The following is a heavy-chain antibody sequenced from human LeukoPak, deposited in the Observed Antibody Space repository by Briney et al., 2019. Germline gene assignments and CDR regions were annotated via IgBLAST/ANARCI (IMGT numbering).Heavy chain of an antibody. D-gene: IGHD2-15*01. CDR3: ARSGGYYYYMDV. J-gene: IGHJ6*03. CDR2: INHSGST. Sequence: SETLSLTCTVSGGSISSYYGSWIRQPPGKGLEWIGEINHSGSTNYNPSLKSRVTISVDTSKNQFSLKLSSVTAADTAVYYCARSGGYYYYMDVWGKGTTVTVSS. V-gene: IGHV4-34*01. CDR1: GGSISSYY.